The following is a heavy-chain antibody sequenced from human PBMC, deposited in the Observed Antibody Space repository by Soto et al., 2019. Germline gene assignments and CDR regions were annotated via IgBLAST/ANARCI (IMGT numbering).Heavy chain of an antibody. V-gene: IGHV3-7*03. D-gene: IGHD2-15*01. Sequence: PXGSLRLSCSASGCTSRRYWMNWVRQAPGKGLEWVANINQDGSERYYVESVKGRFTISRDNIKRSLHLQMNSLSAEGTAGYYCARSEIVVVVVHRGQGTTVTVSS. J-gene: IGHJ6*02. CDR3: ARSEIVVVVVH. CDR1: GCTSRRYW. CDR2: INQDGSER.